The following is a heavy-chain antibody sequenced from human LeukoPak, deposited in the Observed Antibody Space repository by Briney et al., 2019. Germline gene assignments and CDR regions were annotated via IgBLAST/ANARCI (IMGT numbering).Heavy chain of an antibody. CDR3: AKWGDYDILTGYYDPDY. J-gene: IGHJ4*02. V-gene: IGHV3-23*01. CDR2: VSGRDDST. Sequence: QPGGSLRLSCAASGFTFTNYAMYWVRQAPGRGLEWVSAVSGRDDSTYYADSVKGRFTISRDTSKNTLYLQMNSLRAEDTAVYYCAKWGDYDILTGYYDPDYWGQGTLVTVSS. D-gene: IGHD3-9*01. CDR1: GFTFTNYA.